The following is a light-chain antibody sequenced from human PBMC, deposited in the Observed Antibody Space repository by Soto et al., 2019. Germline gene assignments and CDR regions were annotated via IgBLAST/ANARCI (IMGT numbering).Light chain of an antibody. Sequence: EIVMTQSPATLSVSPGERATLSCRASQSVSSNLAWYQQRPGQAPRLLIYGASTRSTGIPAMFSGSASGTEFTLTISSLQSEYFAVYYCQQYNNWPPITFVQGTRLEIK. V-gene: IGKV3D-15*01. CDR2: GAS. CDR1: QSVSSN. J-gene: IGKJ5*01. CDR3: QQYNNWPPIT.